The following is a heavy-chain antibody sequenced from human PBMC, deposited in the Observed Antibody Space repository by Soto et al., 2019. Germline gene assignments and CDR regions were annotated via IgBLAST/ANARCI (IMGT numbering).Heavy chain of an antibody. CDR2: ISYDGSNK. V-gene: IGHV3-30-3*01. D-gene: IGHD2-21*02. J-gene: IGHJ4*02. CDR3: ARACGGDCYRAFDY. CDR1: GFTSSSYA. Sequence: GGSLRLSCAASGFTSSSYAMHWVRQAPGKGLEWVAVISYDGSNKYYADSVKGRFTISRDNSKNTLYLQMNSLRAEDTAVYYCARACGGDCYRAFDYWGQGTLVTVSS.